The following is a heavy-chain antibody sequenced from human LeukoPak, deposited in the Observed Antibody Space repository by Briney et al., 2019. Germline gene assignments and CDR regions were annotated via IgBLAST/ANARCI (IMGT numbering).Heavy chain of an antibody. CDR2: IKQDGSKK. CDR3: TRVGYIDEGIDY. V-gene: IGHV3-7*04. Sequence: GGSLRLSCVASGFTFSTHTMYWVRLAPGKGLEWVANIKQDGSKKSYVDSVKGRFTISRGNAKNSLYLQMNSLRAEDTAIYYCTRVGYIDEGIDYWGQGTLVTVSS. D-gene: IGHD5-24*01. J-gene: IGHJ4*02. CDR1: GFTFSTHT.